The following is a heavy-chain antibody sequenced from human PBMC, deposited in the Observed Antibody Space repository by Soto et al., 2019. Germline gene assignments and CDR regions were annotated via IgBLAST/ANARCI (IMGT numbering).Heavy chain of an antibody. CDR2: IYYSGST. V-gene: IGHV4-59*01. Sequence: LTCTVSGGSISSYYWSWIRQPPGKGLEWIGYIYYSGSTNYNPSLKSRVTISVDTSKNQFSLKLSSVTAADTAVYYCARERHAGTIAFSPCGQGTLVTVSS. CDR1: GGSISSYY. J-gene: IGHJ5*02. CDR3: ARERHAGTIAFSP. D-gene: IGHD6-13*01.